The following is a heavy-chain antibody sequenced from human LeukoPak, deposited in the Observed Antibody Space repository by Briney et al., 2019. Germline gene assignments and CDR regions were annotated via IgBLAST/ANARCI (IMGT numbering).Heavy chain of an antibody. D-gene: IGHD5-24*01. CDR3: ARDRGDGYNYNWYFDL. J-gene: IGHJ2*01. V-gene: IGHV4-61*02. CDR2: IYTSGTT. CDR1: GGSISSGSYY. Sequence: SDTLSLTCTVSGGSISSGSYYWSWIRQPAGKGLEWIGRIYTSGTTNYNPSLKSRVTISLGTSKNQFSLKLSSVTAADTAVYYCARDRGDGYNYNWYFDLWGRGTLVTVSS.